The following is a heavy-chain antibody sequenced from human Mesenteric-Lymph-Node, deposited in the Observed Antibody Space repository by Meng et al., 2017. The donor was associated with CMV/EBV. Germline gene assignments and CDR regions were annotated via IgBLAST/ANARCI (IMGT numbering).Heavy chain of an antibody. Sequence: GGSISSGGYYWSWIRQQPGKGLEWIGYIYYSGSTYYNPSLKSRVTISVDTSKNQFSLKLSSVTAADTAVYYCSSHYCSGGSCPFDYWGQGTLVTVSS. CDR3: SSHYCSGGSCPFDY. D-gene: IGHD2-15*01. J-gene: IGHJ4*02. V-gene: IGHV4-31*02. CDR1: GGSISSGGYY. CDR2: IYYSGST.